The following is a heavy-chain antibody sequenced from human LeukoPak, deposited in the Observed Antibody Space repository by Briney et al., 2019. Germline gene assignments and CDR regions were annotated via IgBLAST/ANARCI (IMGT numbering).Heavy chain of an antibody. CDR2: IKQDGSEK. Sequence: GGSLRLSCAASGFTFSSYWMSWVRQAPGKGLEWVANIKQDGSEKYYVDSVKGRFTISRDNAKNSLYLQMNSLRAEDTAVYYCARDNIAAAGTCHYFDYWGQGTLVTVSS. V-gene: IGHV3-7*01. CDR3: ARDNIAAAGTCHYFDY. CDR1: GFTFSSYW. J-gene: IGHJ4*02. D-gene: IGHD6-13*01.